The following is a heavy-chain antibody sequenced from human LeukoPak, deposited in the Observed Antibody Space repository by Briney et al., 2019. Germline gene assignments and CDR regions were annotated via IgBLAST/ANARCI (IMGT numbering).Heavy chain of an antibody. CDR1: GFTFSSYA. CDR3: AKAIAVAGGNDY. Sequence: GGSLRLSCAASGFTFSSYAMSWVRQAPGKGLEWVSAISGSGGSTYYADSVKGRFTISRDNSKNTLYLQMNSLRAEDTAVYYRAKAIAVAGGNDYWGQGTLVTVSS. D-gene: IGHD6-19*01. V-gene: IGHV3-23*01. CDR2: ISGSGGST. J-gene: IGHJ4*02.